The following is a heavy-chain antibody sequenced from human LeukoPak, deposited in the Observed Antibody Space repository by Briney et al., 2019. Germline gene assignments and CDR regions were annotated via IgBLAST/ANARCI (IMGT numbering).Heavy chain of an antibody. Sequence: PGGSLRLSCAASGFTFSNAWMSWVRQAPGKGLEWVGRIKSKTDGGTTDYAAPVKGRFTISRDDSKNTLYLQMNSLKTEDTAVYYCTTGYYYDSSGYYYDFDYWGQGTLVTVSS. D-gene: IGHD3-22*01. J-gene: IGHJ4*02. V-gene: IGHV3-15*01. CDR3: TTGYYYDSSGYYYDFDY. CDR1: GFTFSNAW. CDR2: IKSKTDGGTT.